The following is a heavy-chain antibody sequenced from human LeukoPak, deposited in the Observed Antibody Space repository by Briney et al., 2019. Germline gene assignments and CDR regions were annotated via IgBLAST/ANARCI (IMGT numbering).Heavy chain of an antibody. Sequence: PSETLSLTCTVSGGSISSYYWSWIRQPAGKGLEWIGRIYTSGSTNYSPSLKSRVTMSVDTSKNQFSLKLSSVTAADTAVYYCARDTYYYDSSGYYQPHFDYWGQGTLVTVSS. CDR1: GGSISSYY. J-gene: IGHJ4*02. V-gene: IGHV4-4*07. CDR2: IYTSGST. D-gene: IGHD3-22*01. CDR3: ARDTYYYDSSGYYQPHFDY.